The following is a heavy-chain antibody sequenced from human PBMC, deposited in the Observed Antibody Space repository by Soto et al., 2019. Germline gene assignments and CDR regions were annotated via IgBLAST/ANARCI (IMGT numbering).Heavy chain of an antibody. D-gene: IGHD2-8*01. V-gene: IGHV3-30-3*01. J-gene: IGHJ4*02. CDR3: ARDDGPLHY. CDR1: GFTFRNYA. CDR2: ISSDGNNK. Sequence: GGSLRLSCAASGFTFRNYAINWVRQAPGKGLEWVALISSDGNNKYYANSVKGRFTVSRDNSKNTLSLQMNSLTTEDTAVYYCARDDGPLHYWGQGSLVTVSA.